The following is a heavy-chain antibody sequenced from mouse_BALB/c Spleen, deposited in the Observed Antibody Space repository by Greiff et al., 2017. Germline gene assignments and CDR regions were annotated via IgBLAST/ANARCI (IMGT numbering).Heavy chain of an antibody. Sequence: EVQGVESGGGLVKPGGSLKLSCAASGFTFSSYAMSWVRQTPEKRLEWVASISSGGSTYYPDSVKGRFTISRDNARNILYLQMSSLRSEDTAMYYCARLWLRAMDYWGQGTSVTVSS. CDR2: ISSGGST. D-gene: IGHD2-2*01. CDR1: GFTFSSYA. CDR3: ARLWLRAMDY. J-gene: IGHJ4*01. V-gene: IGHV5-6-5*01.